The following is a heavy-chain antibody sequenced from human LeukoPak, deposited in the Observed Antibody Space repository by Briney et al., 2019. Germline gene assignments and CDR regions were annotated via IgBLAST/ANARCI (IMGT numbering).Heavy chain of an antibody. V-gene: IGHV1-8*01. Sequence: GASVKVSCKASGYTFTSYDINWVRQATGQGLEWMGWMNPNSGSTGYAQKFQGRVTMTRNTSISTAYMELSSLRSEDTAVYYCARQTGYSGSGDYWGQGTLVTVSS. D-gene: IGHD6-19*01. CDR3: ARQTGYSGSGDY. CDR2: MNPNSGST. CDR1: GYTFTSYD. J-gene: IGHJ4*02.